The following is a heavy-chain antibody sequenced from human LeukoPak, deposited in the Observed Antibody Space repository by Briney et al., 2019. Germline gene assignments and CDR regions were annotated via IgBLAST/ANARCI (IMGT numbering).Heavy chain of an antibody. CDR2: ISAYNGNT. CDR1: GYTFTSYG. Sequence: ASVKVSCKASGYTFTSYGISWVRQAPGQRLEWMGWISAYNGNTNYAQKLQGRVTMTTDTSTSTAYMELRSLRSDDTAVYYCARAVPWGSPPVYAFDIWGQGTMVTVSS. D-gene: IGHD7-27*01. V-gene: IGHV1-18*01. CDR3: ARAVPWGSPPVYAFDI. J-gene: IGHJ3*02.